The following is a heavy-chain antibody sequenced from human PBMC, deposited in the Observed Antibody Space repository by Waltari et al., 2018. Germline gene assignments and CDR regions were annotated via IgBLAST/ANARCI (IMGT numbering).Heavy chain of an antibody. Sequence: QLQLQESGPGLVKPSGTLSLTCAVSGDSMSSTYWWSWVRQSPKKGLEWIGQVHGPGKTNSNPSFASRVTISLDTYNKQFSLKVTSATAADTAVYYCARDRGRGLYLDSWGPGTLVTVSP. J-gene: IGHJ4*02. CDR2: VHGPGKT. D-gene: IGHD2-15*01. CDR1: GDSMSSTYW. V-gene: IGHV4-4*02. CDR3: ARDRGRGLYLDS.